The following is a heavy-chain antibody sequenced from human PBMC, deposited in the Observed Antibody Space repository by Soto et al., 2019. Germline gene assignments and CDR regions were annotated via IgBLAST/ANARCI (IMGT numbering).Heavy chain of an antibody. CDR1: GFTFSSYG. D-gene: IGHD3-16*02. V-gene: IGHV3-30*18. CDR3: AKDRYLILRLGELSLYDY. Sequence: GGSLRLSCAASGFTFSSYGMHWVRQAPGKGLEWVAVISYDGSNQYYADSVKGRFTISRDNSKNTLYLQMNSLRAEDTAVYYCAKDRYLILRLGELSLYDYWGQGTLVTAPQ. CDR2: ISYDGSNQ. J-gene: IGHJ4*02.